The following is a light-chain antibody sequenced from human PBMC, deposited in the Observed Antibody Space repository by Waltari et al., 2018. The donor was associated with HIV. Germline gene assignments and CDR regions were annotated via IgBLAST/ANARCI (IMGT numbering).Light chain of an antibody. CDR3: NSRDSAGHHAV. CDR2: PIH. CDR1: NLRTYS. Sequence: SSELTQDPAVSVALGQTVRITCQGDNLRTYSAGWYQQKPGQAPVLVISPIHGRPSGVPDLVSGTSSGNTASLTSTGAQADDEADYYCNSRDSAGHHAVFGGGTKLTVL. V-gene: IGLV3-19*01. J-gene: IGLJ2*01.